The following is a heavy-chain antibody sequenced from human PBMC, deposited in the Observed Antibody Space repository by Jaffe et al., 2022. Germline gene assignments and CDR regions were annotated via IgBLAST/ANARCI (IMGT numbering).Heavy chain of an antibody. CDR1: GFTFSSYW. CDR2: INNDGSGT. J-gene: IGHJ4*02. Sequence: EVQLVESGGGLVQPGGSLRLSCAVSGFTFSSYWMHWVRQAPGKGLVWVSRINNDGSGTSYAASVKGRFTISRDNAKNTLYLQLNSLRAEDTAVYYCTRGIAESGTDYWGQGTLVTVSS. D-gene: IGHD1-26*01. V-gene: IGHV3-74*01. CDR3: TRGIAESGTDY.